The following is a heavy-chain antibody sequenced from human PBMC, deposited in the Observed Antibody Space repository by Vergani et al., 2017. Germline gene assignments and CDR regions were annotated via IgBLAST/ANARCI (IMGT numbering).Heavy chain of an antibody. CDR2: IIWNGGGT. Sequence: EVQLVESGGGVVRPGGSLRLSCAASGFTFGDYGMSWVRQAPAKGLEWVSGIIWNGGGTGYADSVKGRFTISRDNAKNSLYLQMNSLRAEDTALYYCGMYCSSPTCGTHPRVQNYGMDVWGQGTTVTVS. CDR1: GFTFGDYG. V-gene: IGHV3-20*04. D-gene: IGHD2-2*01. J-gene: IGHJ6*02. CDR3: GMYCSSPTCGTHPRVQNYGMDV.